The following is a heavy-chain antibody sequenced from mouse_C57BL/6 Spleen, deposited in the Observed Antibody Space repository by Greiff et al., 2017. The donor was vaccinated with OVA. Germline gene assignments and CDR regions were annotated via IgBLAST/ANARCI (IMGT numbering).Heavy chain of an antibody. J-gene: IGHJ4*01. V-gene: IGHV3-6*01. CDR2: ISYDGSN. CDR3: ASNWNYAMDY. Sequence: EVQLQQSGPGLVKPSQSLSLTCSVTGYSITSGYYWNWIRQFPGNKLEWVGYISYDGSNNYNPSLKNRISITRDTSKNQFFLKLNSVTTEDTATYYCASNWNYAMDYWGQGTSVTVSS. D-gene: IGHD4-1*02. CDR1: GYSITSGYY.